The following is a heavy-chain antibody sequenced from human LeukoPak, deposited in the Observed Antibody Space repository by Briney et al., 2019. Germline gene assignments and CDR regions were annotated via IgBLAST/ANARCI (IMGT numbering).Heavy chain of an antibody. J-gene: IGHJ6*03. Sequence: GGSLRLSCTASGFTFSSYGMSWVRQAPGKGLEWVSAISGRGGSTYYAGSVKGRFTISRDNSKNTLYLQMNSLSSEHTAVYYCAKRRGLELLYYYYMDVWGKGTTVTVSS. D-gene: IGHD1-7*01. V-gene: IGHV3-23*01. CDR1: GFTFSSYG. CDR2: ISGRGGST. CDR3: AKRRGLELLYYYYMDV.